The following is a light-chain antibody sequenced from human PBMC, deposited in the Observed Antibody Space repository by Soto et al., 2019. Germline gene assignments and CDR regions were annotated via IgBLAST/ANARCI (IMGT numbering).Light chain of an antibody. J-gene: IGKJ4*01. CDR3: QQSYSMPLT. CDR1: QSINNL. Sequence: DVQMTQSPSTLSASVGDRVTITCRASQSINNLLAWYQQKPGKAPKLLIYAASTLQSGVPSRFGGSGFGTDFTLTISSLQPEDFATYYCQQSYSMPLTFGGGTKVEI. CDR2: AAS. V-gene: IGKV1-39*01.